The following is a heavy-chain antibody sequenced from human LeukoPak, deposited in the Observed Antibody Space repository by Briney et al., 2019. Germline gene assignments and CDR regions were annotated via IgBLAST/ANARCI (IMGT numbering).Heavy chain of an antibody. D-gene: IGHD3-16*01. CDR1: GGSLSGYY. J-gene: IGHJ6*04. CDR2: INHSGST. Sequence: SETLSLTCAVYGGSLSGYYWSWIGQPPGKGLEWIGEINHSGSTNYNPSLKSRVTISVDTSKNQFSLKLSSVTAADTAVYYCARGYTPSGDYYYGMDVWGEATTVTVSS. V-gene: IGHV4-34*01. CDR3: ARGYTPSGDYYYGMDV.